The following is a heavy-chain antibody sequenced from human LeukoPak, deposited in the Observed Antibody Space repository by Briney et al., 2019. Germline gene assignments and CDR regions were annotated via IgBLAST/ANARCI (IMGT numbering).Heavy chain of an antibody. CDR2: IYYTAST. CDR3: ARDTPYGSGNYYNGLFDY. CDR1: GASISSGGSY. Sequence: SETLSLTCTVSGASISSGGSYWSWIRQHPGKGLEWIVYIYYTASTYYNPSLKSRVTISVDTSKNQFSLKLSSVTAADTAVYYCARDTPYGSGNYYNGLFDYWGQGTLVTVSS. D-gene: IGHD3-10*01. J-gene: IGHJ4*02. V-gene: IGHV4-31*03.